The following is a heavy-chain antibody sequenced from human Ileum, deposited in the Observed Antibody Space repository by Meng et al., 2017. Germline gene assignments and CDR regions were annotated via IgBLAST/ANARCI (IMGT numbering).Heavy chain of an antibody. CDR2: FSHDGSRT. CDR3: APDDSSGHYGVGY. D-gene: IGHD3-22*01. V-gene: IGHV3-43D*03. Sequence: EFQLVEPGAVVVQPGGSLRPPCAASVFPFHVYAINWVRQAPGKGLEWVSLFSHDGSRTHYADSVQGRFTMSRDDSKNSLYLQMNSLRPEDTALYYCAPDDSSGHYGVGYWGHGTLVTVSS. CDR1: VFPFHVYA. J-gene: IGHJ4*01.